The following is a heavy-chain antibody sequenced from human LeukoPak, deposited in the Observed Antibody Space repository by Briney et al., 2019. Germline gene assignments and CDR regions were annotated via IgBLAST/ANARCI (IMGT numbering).Heavy chain of an antibody. CDR1: GFTFSSYA. J-gene: IGHJ4*02. CDR3: AKRPSSGTYPFYFDY. CDR2: ISGSGTST. D-gene: IGHD1-26*01. V-gene: IGHV3-23*01. Sequence: SGGSLRLSCAASGFTFSSYAMTWVRQAPGKGLEWVSGISGSGTSTYYADSVKGRFTIPRDNSKNTLSLQMNSLRAEDTAVYYCAKRPSSGTYPFYFDYWGQGTLVTVSS.